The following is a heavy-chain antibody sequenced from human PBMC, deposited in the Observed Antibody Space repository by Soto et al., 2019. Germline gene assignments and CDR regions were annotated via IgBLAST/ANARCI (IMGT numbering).Heavy chain of an antibody. CDR3: VKDAGPGDAVWLAHD. CDR2: LWGSSGGI. CDR1: GFTFSGYA. J-gene: IGHJ4*02. Sequence: PGGSLRLSCAASGFTFSGYAMIWIRQVPGRGLEWVSGLWGSSGGIHYADSVKGRFSISRDNSANSVYLQMNNLRVEDTAVYYCVKDAGPGDAVWLAHDWGQGTVVTVSS. V-gene: IGHV3-23*01. D-gene: IGHD6-19*01.